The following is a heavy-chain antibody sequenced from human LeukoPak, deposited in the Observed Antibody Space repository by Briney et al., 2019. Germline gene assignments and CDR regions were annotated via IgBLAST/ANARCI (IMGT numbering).Heavy chain of an antibody. Sequence: ASVKVSCKASRYTFTDYYMNWVPQAPGQGLEWMGWINPNSGGINYAQKFQGRVTMTRDTSISTAYMELSSLRSDDTAMYYCTRVLGSDYWGQGTLVTVSS. CDR2: INPNSGGI. CDR1: RYTFTDYY. V-gene: IGHV1-2*02. CDR3: TRVLGSDY. D-gene: IGHD1-26*01. J-gene: IGHJ4*02.